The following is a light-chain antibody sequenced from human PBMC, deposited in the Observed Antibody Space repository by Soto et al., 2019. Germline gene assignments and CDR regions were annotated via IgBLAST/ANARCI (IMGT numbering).Light chain of an antibody. CDR1: QSLSSSY. CDR2: GAS. J-gene: IGKJ4*01. V-gene: IGKV3-20*01. Sequence: SVLTQSPGTLSFSPGERATLSCRASQSLSSSYLAWYQQKPGQAPRLLIYGASSRATGIPDRFSGSGSGKELTLTISRLEPEDFAVYYCKQFDTSPLTFGGRTKVDIX. CDR3: KQFDTSPLT.